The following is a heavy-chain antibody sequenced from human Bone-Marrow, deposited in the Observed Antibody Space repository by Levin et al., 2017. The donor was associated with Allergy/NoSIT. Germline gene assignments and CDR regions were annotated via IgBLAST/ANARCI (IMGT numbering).Heavy chain of an antibody. CDR3: ARDYVSRLDY. J-gene: IGHJ4*02. Sequence: GESLKISCAVSGFPFDSYGFHWVRQAPGKGLEWVAVIWYDGETKYYADSVKGRFTISRDDSKNMVYLQMSSLRADDTAVYYCARDYVSRLDYWGQGTLVTVSS. D-gene: IGHD3-10*02. V-gene: IGHV3-33*01. CDR1: GFPFDSYG. CDR2: IWYDGETK.